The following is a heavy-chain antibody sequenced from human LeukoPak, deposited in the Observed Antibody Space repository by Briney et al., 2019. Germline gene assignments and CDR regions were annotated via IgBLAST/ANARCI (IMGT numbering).Heavy chain of an antibody. V-gene: IGHV3-30*03. J-gene: IGHJ4*02. CDR2: ISYDGSNK. Sequence: GRTLRLSCAASGFTFSSYGMHWVRQAPGKGLEWVAVISYDGSNKYYVDSVKGRCTISRDNSKNTLYLQMNSLRAEDTAVYYCASDREPSRILLVADYWGQGTLVTVSS. D-gene: IGHD2-8*01. CDR1: GFTFSSYG. CDR3: ASDREPSRILLVADY.